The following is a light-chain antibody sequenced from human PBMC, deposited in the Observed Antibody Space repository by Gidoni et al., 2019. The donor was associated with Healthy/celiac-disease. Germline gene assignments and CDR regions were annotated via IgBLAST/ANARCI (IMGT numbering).Light chain of an antibody. J-gene: IGKJ2*01. CDR1: QSISSW. Sequence: DIHMTQSPSTLSASVRDRVTIPCRASQSISSWLAWYQQKPGKAPKLLIYKASSLESGVPSRFSGSGSGTEFTLTISSLQPDDFATYYCQQYNSYPYTFXQXTKLEIK. V-gene: IGKV1-5*03. CDR3: QQYNSYPYT. CDR2: KAS.